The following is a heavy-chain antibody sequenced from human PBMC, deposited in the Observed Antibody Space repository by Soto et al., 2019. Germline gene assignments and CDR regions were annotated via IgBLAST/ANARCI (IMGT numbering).Heavy chain of an antibody. D-gene: IGHD4-17*01. CDR1: GGTFSSYA. J-gene: IGHJ4*02. CDR2: IIPIFGTA. CDR3: ATVTTSISPDY. Sequence: SVKVSCKASGGTFSSYAISWVRQAPGQGLEWMGGIIPIFGTANYAQKFQGRVTITADKSTSTAYMELSSLRSEDTAVYYCATVTTSISPDYWGQGTLVTVSS. V-gene: IGHV1-69*06.